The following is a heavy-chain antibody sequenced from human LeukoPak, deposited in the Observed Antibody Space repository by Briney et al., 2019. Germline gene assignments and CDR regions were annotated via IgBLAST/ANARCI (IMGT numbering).Heavy chain of an antibody. CDR3: VASAGFWSGYYMVY. CDR2: IVVGSGNA. V-gene: IGHV1-58*01. CDR1: GFTFTSSA. Sequence: SVKVSCKASGFTFTSSAVQWVRQARGQRLEWIGWIVVGSGNANYAQKFQERVTITRDMSTSTAYMELSSLRSEDTAVYYCVASAGFWSGYYMVYWGQGTLVTVSS. D-gene: IGHD3-3*01. J-gene: IGHJ4*02.